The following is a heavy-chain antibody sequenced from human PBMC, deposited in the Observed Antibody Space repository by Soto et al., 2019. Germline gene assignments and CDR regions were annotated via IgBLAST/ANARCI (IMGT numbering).Heavy chain of an antibody. Sequence: TLSLTCAVYGGSFSGYYWSWIRQPPGKGLEWIGEINHSGSTNYNPSLKSRVTISVDTSKNQFSLKLSSVTAADTAVYYCARELAVYCSSTSCQPIWFDPWGQGTLVTVSS. CDR1: GGSFSGYY. J-gene: IGHJ5*02. CDR3: ARELAVYCSSTSCQPIWFDP. V-gene: IGHV4-34*01. D-gene: IGHD2-2*01. CDR2: INHSGST.